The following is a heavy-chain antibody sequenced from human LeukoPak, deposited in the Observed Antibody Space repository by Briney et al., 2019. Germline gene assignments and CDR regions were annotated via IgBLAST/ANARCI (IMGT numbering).Heavy chain of an antibody. CDR3: ARNWNPYYNWFDP. J-gene: IGHJ5*02. CDR1: GYSFTSYW. Sequence: GESLKISCKGSGYSFTSYWIGWVRQMPGKGLEWMGFIYPGDSDTRYSPSFQGQVTISADKSISTAYLQWSSLKASDTAMYYCARNWNPYYNWFDPWGQGTLVTVSS. D-gene: IGHD1-1*01. CDR2: IYPGDSDT. V-gene: IGHV5-51*01.